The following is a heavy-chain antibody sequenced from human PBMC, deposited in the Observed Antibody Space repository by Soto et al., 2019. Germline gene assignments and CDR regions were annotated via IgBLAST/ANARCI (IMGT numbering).Heavy chain of an antibody. D-gene: IGHD6-19*01. Sequence: QVQLEESGGGLVKPGGSLRLSCAASGFTFSAVYMSWIRQAPNKGLEYISYISSSGTSANYADSVKGRFTISRDNAKNSLYLQMNSLRAEDTPVYYCARDRGAVTGQYFDYWGQGALVTVSS. V-gene: IGHV3-11*05. CDR3: ARDRGAVTGQYFDY. CDR2: ISSSGTSA. CDR1: GFTFSAVY. J-gene: IGHJ4*02.